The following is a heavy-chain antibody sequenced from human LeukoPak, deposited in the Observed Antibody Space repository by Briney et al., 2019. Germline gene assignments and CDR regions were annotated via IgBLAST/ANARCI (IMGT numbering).Heavy chain of an antibody. J-gene: IGHJ4*02. CDR1: GYTFSSYD. D-gene: IGHD6-13*01. Sequence: ASVKVSCKASGYTFSSYDINWVRQAPGQGLEWMGWMKPNSGNTDSAQKFQGRVTMTTNTSINTAYMELSSLGSEDTAVYYCARPGAAAGFGYWGQGTLVTVSS. CDR2: MKPNSGNT. CDR3: ARPGAAAGFGY. V-gene: IGHV1-8*02.